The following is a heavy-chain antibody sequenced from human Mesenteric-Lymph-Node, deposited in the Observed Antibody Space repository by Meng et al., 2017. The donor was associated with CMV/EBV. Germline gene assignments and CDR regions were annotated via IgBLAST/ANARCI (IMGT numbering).Heavy chain of an antibody. V-gene: IGHV1-8*01. D-gene: IGHD2-2*01. Sequence: ASVKVSCKASGYTFTSYDINWVRQATGQGLEWMGWMNPNSGNTGYAQKFQGRVTMTRNTSISTAYMELSSLRSEDTAVYYCARTAGCSSTSCYGGMDVWGQGTTVTVSS. J-gene: IGHJ6*02. CDR2: MNPNSGNT. CDR3: ARTAGCSSTSCYGGMDV. CDR1: GYTFTSYD.